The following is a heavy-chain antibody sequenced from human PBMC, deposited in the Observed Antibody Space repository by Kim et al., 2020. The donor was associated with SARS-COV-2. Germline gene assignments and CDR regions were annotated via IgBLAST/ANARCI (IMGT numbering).Heavy chain of an antibody. V-gene: IGHV3-23*01. J-gene: IGHJ5*02. CDR3: ATDRGTGSYYGGVS. Sequence: ADSVKGRFTISRDNSKNTLYLQMNSLRVEDTAIYYCATDRGTGSYYGGVSWGQGTLVTVSS. D-gene: IGHD1-26*01.